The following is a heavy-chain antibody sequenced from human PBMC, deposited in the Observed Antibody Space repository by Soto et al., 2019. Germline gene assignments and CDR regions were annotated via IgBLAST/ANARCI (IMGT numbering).Heavy chain of an antibody. Sequence: ASVKVSCKASGYTFTGYYMHWVRQAPGQGLEWMGWINPNSGGTNYAQKFQGWVTMTRDTSISTAYMELSRLRSEDTAVYYCASNGAAAAAGIPYYYGMDVWGQGTTVTV. D-gene: IGHD6-13*01. V-gene: IGHV1-2*04. J-gene: IGHJ6*02. CDR3: ASNGAAAAAGIPYYYGMDV. CDR2: INPNSGGT. CDR1: GYTFTGYY.